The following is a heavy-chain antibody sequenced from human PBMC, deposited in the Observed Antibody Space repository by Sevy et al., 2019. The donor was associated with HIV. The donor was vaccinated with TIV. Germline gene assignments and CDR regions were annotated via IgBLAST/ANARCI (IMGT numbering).Heavy chain of an antibody. J-gene: IGHJ5*02. CDR2: INPNSGGT. V-gene: IGHV1-2*02. CDR3: ARGFYYYDSSGYYWP. Sequence: ASVKVSCKASGYTFTGYYMHWVRQAPGQGLEWMGWINPNSGGTNYAQKFQGRVTMTRDTSISTAYMELRRLRSDDTAVYYCARGFYYYDSSGYYWPWGQGTLVTVSS. D-gene: IGHD3-22*01. CDR1: GYTFTGYY.